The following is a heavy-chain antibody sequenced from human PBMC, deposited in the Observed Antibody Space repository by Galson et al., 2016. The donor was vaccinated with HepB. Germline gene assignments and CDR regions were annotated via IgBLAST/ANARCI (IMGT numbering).Heavy chain of an antibody. CDR1: GLIFSDYY. V-gene: IGHV3-11*06. Sequence: SLRLSCAASGLIFSDYYMSWIRQAPGKGLEWISYISSRSEYTSYADSVKGRFTISRDNAKDSLYLQMNSLRAEDTAVYYCARHRAQPDDAFDIWGQGTMVTVSS. J-gene: IGHJ3*02. CDR3: ARHRAQPDDAFDI. D-gene: IGHD2-2*01. CDR2: ISSRSEYT.